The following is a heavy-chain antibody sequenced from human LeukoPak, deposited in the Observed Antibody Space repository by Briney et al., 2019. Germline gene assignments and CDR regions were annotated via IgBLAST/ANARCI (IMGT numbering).Heavy chain of an antibody. D-gene: IGHD4-17*01. CDR1: GDSVSTSGVA. Sequence: SQTLSLSCAISGDSVSTSGVAWNWVRQSPSRGLEWLGRTYYRSKWYNDYAVSVRGRITINPDTSKNQFSLQLNSVTPEDTAVYYCARDDYGYYFDYWGQGTLVTVSS. CDR2: TYYRSKWYN. J-gene: IGHJ4*02. CDR3: ARDDYGYYFDY. V-gene: IGHV6-1*01.